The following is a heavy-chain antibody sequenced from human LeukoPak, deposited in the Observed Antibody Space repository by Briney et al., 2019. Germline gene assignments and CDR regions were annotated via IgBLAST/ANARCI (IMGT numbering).Heavy chain of an antibody. Sequence: GGSLRLSCAASGFTFDDYAMHWVRQAPGKGLEWVSLITWDGDSTYYADSVKGRSTISRDNSKNSLYLQMNSLRAEDTALYYCAKEGAAAVARVNYYYMDVWGKGTTVTVSS. CDR3: AKEGAAAVARVNYYYMDV. D-gene: IGHD6-13*01. CDR2: ITWDGDST. CDR1: GFTFDDYA. V-gene: IGHV3-43D*03. J-gene: IGHJ6*03.